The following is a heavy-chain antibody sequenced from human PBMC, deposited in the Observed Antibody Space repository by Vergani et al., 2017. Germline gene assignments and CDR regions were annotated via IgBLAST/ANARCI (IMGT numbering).Heavy chain of an antibody. D-gene: IGHD3-22*01. CDR1: GFTFSDHY. J-gene: IGHJ3*02. CDR2: TRNKANSYTT. Sequence: EVQLVESGGGLVQPGGSLRLSCAASGFTFSDHYMDWVRQAPGKGLEWVGRTRNKANSYTTEYAASVKGRFTISRDDSKNSLYLQMNSLKTEDTAVYYRARALYDSSGFDAFDIWGQGTMVTVSS. V-gene: IGHV3-72*01. CDR3: ARALYDSSGFDAFDI.